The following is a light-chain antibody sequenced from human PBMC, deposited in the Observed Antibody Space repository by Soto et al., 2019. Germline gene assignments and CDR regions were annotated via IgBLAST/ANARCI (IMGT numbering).Light chain of an antibody. Sequence: VMRQSPATLSVSPGECATLSCSASQGIGDTLAWYQHKPGQTPRLLIYDTSTRATGVPTRFSGSRSGAEFTLTINSLQSEDFAVYYCQPYNNWPLTFGGGTKVDI. CDR2: DTS. V-gene: IGKV3-15*01. CDR3: QPYNNWPLT. J-gene: IGKJ4*01. CDR1: QGIGDT.